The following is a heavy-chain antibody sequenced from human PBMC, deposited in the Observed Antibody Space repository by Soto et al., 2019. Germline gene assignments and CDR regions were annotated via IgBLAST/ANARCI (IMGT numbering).Heavy chain of an antibody. CDR1: GGSISSGGYF. Sequence: QVQLQEAGPGLVQPSQTLSLTCTVSGGSISSGGYFWSWIRQHPGEGLEWIGYIYHSGSTYYNPSLKSRVTIAGNTANNQFALKLRSVTAADTAVYYCARAAYYYDSNGYYYDYGMDVWGQGTTVTVSS. V-gene: IGHV4-31*03. D-gene: IGHD3-22*01. CDR3: ARAAYYYDSNGYYYDYGMDV. CDR2: IYHSGST. J-gene: IGHJ6*02.